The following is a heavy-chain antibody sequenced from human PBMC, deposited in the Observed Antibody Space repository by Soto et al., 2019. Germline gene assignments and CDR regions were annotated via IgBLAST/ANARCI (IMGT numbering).Heavy chain of an antibody. CDR2: IYNSGYT. V-gene: IGHV4-59*01. D-gene: IGHD1-26*01. CDR1: GRSISSNY. J-gene: IGHJ4*02. CDR3: AREGASYRQFDY. Sequence: SETLSLTCTVSGRSISSNYWSWIRQPPGKGLEWIGYIYNSGYTNYNPSLKSRVTISVDTSKNQFSLKLSSVTAADTAVYYCAREGASYRQFDYWGQGTLVTVSS.